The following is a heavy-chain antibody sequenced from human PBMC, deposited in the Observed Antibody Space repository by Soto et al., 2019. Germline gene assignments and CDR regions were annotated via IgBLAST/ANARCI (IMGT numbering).Heavy chain of an antibody. Sequence: GGSLRLSCAASGFTFGDYWMHWVRQPPGKGPEWVSRMTGDGRTTQYADSVKGRFTASRDNAKSTLYLQMNSLRAEDTAVYYCATAEVDYWGPGTLVT. V-gene: IGHV3-74*03. J-gene: IGHJ4*02. CDR1: GFTFGDYW. CDR3: ATAEVDY. CDR2: MTGDGRTT.